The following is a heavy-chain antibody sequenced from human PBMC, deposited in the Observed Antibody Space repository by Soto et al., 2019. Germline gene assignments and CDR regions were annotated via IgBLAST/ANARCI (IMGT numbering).Heavy chain of an antibody. CDR3: ARDRGRYFDWLLFDY. D-gene: IGHD3-9*01. CDR2: ISYDGSNK. J-gene: IGHJ4*02. CDR1: GFTFSSYA. Sequence: GGSLRLSCAASGFTFSSYAMHWVRQAPGKGLEWVAVISYDGSNKYYADSVKGRFTISRDNSKNTLYLQMNSLRAEDTAVYYCARDRGRYFDWLLFDYWGQGTLVTVSS. V-gene: IGHV3-30*04.